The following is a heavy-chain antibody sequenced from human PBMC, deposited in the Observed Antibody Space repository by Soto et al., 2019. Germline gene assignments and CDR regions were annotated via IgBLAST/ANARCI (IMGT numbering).Heavy chain of an antibody. J-gene: IGHJ6*02. CDR3: ARDSLYYYGSGSYWNTNAPYYYGMDV. CDR1: GFTFSSYS. D-gene: IGHD3-10*01. CDR2: ISSSSSYI. Sequence: PGGSLRLSCAASGFTFSSYSMNRVRQAPGKGLEWVSSISSSSSYIYYADSVKGRFTISRDNSKNTLYLQMNSLRAEDTAVYYCARDSLYYYGSGSYWNTNAPYYYGMDVWGQGTTVTVSS. V-gene: IGHV3-21*01.